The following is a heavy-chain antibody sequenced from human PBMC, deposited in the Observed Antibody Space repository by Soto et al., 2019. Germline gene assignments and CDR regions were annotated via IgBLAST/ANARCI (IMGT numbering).Heavy chain of an antibody. Sequence: QVQLVQSGAEVKKPGASVKVSCKASGYTFTSYDINWVRQATGQGLERMGWMNPNSGNTGYAQKFQGRVTMTRNTSITTAYMELSSLRSRDTAVYYCARERSSGWYVDYWGQGTLVTVSS. J-gene: IGHJ4*02. CDR1: GYTFTSYD. CDR2: MNPNSGNT. CDR3: ARERSSGWYVDY. V-gene: IGHV1-8*01. D-gene: IGHD6-19*01.